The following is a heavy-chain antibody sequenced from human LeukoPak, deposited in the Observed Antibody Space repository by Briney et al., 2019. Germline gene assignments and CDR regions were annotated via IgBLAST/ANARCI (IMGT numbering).Heavy chain of an antibody. Sequence: ASVKVSCKASGYTFSSYGISWVRQAPGQGLEWMGWISVYNGNTNYAQKLQGRVTMTTDTSTSTAYMELRSLRSDDTGVYYCARQSSIVGATHWFDPWGQGTLVTVSS. CDR2: ISVYNGNT. J-gene: IGHJ5*02. D-gene: IGHD1-26*01. CDR3: ARQSSIVGATHWFDP. CDR1: GYTFSSYG. V-gene: IGHV1-18*01.